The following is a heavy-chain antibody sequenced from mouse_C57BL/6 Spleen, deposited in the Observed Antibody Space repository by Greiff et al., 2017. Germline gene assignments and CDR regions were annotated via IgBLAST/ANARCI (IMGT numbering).Heavy chain of an antibody. CDR1: GFSFNTYA. J-gene: IGHJ3*01. CDR2: IRSKSNNYAT. CDR3: VRHAWDGFAY. V-gene: IGHV10-1*01. Sequence: DVQLVESGGGLVQPKGSLKLSCAASGFSFNTYAMNWVRQAPGKGLEWVARIRSKSNNYATYYADSVKDRFTISRDDSESMLYLQMNNLKTEDTAMYYCVRHAWDGFAYWGQGTLVTVSA. D-gene: IGHD4-1*01.